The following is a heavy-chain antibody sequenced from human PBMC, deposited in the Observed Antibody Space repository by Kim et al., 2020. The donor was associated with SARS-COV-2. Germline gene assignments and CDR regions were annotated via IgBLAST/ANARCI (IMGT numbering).Heavy chain of an antibody. Sequence: ASVKVSCKASGYTFTNYYMHWVRQAPGQGLEWMGVINPSGGSTSYAQKFQGRVTMTRDTSTSTVYMELSSLRSEGTAVYYCARDRYYGSGSYTAMDVWGQGTTVTVSS. J-gene: IGHJ6*02. V-gene: IGHV1-46*01. CDR1: GYTFTNYY. CDR3: ARDRYYGSGSYTAMDV. D-gene: IGHD3-10*01. CDR2: INPSGGST.